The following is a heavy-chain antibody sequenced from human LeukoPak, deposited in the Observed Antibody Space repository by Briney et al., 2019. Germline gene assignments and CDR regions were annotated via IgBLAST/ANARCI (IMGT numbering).Heavy chain of an antibody. Sequence: ASMKVSCKASGYTFTSYDINWVRQATGQGLEWMGWMNPNSGNTGYAQKFQGRVTMTRNTSISTAYMELSSLRSEDTAVYYCARGCDSSSWYDWWGQGTLVTVSS. V-gene: IGHV1-8*01. CDR3: ARGCDSSSWYDW. J-gene: IGHJ5*01. CDR2: MNPNSGNT. CDR1: GYTFTSYD. D-gene: IGHD6-13*01.